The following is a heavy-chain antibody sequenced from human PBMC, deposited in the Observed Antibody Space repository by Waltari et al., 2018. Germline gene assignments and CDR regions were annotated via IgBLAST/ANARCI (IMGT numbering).Heavy chain of an antibody. J-gene: IGHJ5*02. Sequence: SETLSLTCTVSGGAINNYYWSWIRQYPGKGLEWVGHIHDSGITNYNPSLKRRVSMSIDTSKNQFTLNVTSVTAADSAVYYCAKMAGTWQLAENWFDPWGQGTLVTVSS. V-gene: IGHV4-59*01. CDR3: AKMAGTWQLAENWFDP. CDR1: GGAINNYY. D-gene: IGHD6-6*01. CDR2: IHDSGIT.